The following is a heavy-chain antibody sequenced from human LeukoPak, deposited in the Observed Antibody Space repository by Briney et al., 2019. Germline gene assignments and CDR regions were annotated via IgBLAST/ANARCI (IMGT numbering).Heavy chain of an antibody. D-gene: IGHD3-22*01. CDR3: ARSYDIGGYSVGFDY. CDR1: GGTMSTFY. J-gene: IGHJ4*02. CDR2: IYTSGTT. V-gene: IGHV4-4*07. Sequence: SETLSLTCTVSGGTMSTFYWSWIRQPAGKGLEWIGRIYTSGTTNYNPSLESRVTMSVDTSKNQFSLKLRSVTAADAAVYYCARSYDIGGYSVGFDYRGQGTLATVSA.